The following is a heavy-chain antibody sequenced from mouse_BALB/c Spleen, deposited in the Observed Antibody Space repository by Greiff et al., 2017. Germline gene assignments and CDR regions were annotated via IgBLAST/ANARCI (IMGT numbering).Heavy chain of an antibody. CDR2: IWRGGST. V-gene: IGHV2-5-1*01. CDR3: AKRGYGNYPMDY. Sequence: QVQLKESGPSLVQPSQSLSITCTVSGFSFTSYGVHWVRQSPGKGLEWLGVIWRGGSTDYNAAFMSRLSITKDNSKSQVFFKMNSLQADDTAIYYCAKRGYGNYPMDYWGQGTSVTVSS. CDR1: GFSFTSYG. J-gene: IGHJ4*01. D-gene: IGHD2-10*02.